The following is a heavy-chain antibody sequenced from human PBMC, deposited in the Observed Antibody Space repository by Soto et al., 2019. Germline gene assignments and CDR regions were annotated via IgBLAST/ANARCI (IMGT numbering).Heavy chain of an antibody. V-gene: IGHV1-18*01. J-gene: IGHJ6*02. CDR2: ISAYNGNT. CDR1: GYTFTSYG. D-gene: IGHD6-13*01. Sequence: QVQLVQSGAEVKKPGASVKVSCKASGYTFTSYGISWVRQAPGQGLEWMGWISAYNGNTNYAQKLHGRVTMTTDTSESTAYMELRSLRSDDTAVDYCARVRWGAAAGGYYYGMDVWGQGTTVTVSS. CDR3: ARVRWGAAAGGYYYGMDV.